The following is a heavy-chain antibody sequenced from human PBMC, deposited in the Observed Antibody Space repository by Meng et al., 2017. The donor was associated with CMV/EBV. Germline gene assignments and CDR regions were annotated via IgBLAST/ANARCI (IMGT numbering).Heavy chain of an antibody. CDR3: ARWSSLTGTRGNWFDP. D-gene: IGHD1-7*01. CDR2: ISAYNGNT. V-gene: IGHV1-18*01. CDR1: GYTFTSYG. J-gene: IGHJ5*02. Sequence: ASVKVSCKASGYTFTSYGISWVRQAPGQGLEWMGWISAYNGNTNYAQKLLGRVTMTTDTSTSTAYMELRSLRSDDTAVYYCARWSSLTGTRGNWFDPWGQGTLVTVSS.